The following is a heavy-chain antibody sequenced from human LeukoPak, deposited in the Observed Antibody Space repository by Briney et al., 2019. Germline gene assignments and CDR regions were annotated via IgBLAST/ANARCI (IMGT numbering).Heavy chain of an antibody. CDR3: AKDRYSGSLDAFDI. CDR2: ISWDGGST. J-gene: IGHJ3*02. V-gene: IGHV3-43D*03. Sequence: PGGSLRLSCAASGFTFDDYAMHWVRQAPGKGLEWVSLISWDGGSTYYADSVKGRFTISRDNSKNSLYLQMNSLRAEDTALYYCAKDRYSGSLDAFDIWGQGTMVTASS. D-gene: IGHD1-26*01. CDR1: GFTFDDYA.